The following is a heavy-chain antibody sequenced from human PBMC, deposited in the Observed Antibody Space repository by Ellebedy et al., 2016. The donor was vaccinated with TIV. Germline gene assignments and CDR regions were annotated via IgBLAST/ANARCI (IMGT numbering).Heavy chain of an antibody. Sequence: GDSLKISXKGSGYSFTSYWIGWVRQMPGKGLEWMGIIYPGDSDTRYSPSFQGQVTISADKSISTAYLQWSSLKASDTAMYYCARICHRSGSPDYYYYGMDVWGQGTTATVSS. V-gene: IGHV5-51*01. J-gene: IGHJ6*02. CDR3: ARICHRSGSPDYYYYGMDV. CDR1: GYSFTSYW. CDR2: IYPGDSDT. D-gene: IGHD3-3*01.